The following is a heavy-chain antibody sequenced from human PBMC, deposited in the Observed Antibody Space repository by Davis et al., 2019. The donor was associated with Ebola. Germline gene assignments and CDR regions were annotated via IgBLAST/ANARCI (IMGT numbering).Heavy chain of an antibody. D-gene: IGHD1-1*01. V-gene: IGHV3-30-3*01. CDR2: ISYDESTK. Sequence: PGGSLRLSCAASGFTFSSHAMHWVRQAPGKGLEWVTLISYDESTKFYADSVKGRFTVSRDNSKNTLYLQMNSLRAEDTAVYYCAKDTHWNDGSAIYYYYYYGMDVWGKGTTVTVSS. CDR1: GFTFSSHA. J-gene: IGHJ6*04. CDR3: AKDTHWNDGSAIYYYYYYGMDV.